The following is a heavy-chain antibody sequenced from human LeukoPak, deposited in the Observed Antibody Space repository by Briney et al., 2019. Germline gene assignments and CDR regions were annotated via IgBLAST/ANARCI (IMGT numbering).Heavy chain of an antibody. J-gene: IGHJ4*02. Sequence: GGSLRLSCAASGFTFSSYAMHWVRQAPGKGLEWVAVISYDGSNKYYADSVKGRFTISRDNSKNTLYLQMNSLRAEDTAVYYCAIPIGGGWYRGVDYWGQGTLVTVSS. V-gene: IGHV3-30*03. CDR1: GFTFSSYA. CDR2: ISYDGSNK. CDR3: AIPIGGGWYRGVDY. D-gene: IGHD6-19*01.